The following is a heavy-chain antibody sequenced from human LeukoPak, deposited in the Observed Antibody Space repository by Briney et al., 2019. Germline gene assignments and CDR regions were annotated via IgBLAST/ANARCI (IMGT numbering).Heavy chain of an antibody. J-gene: IGHJ5*02. CDR3: AGHGGIAAAGTGP. CDR2: IIPIFGTA. V-gene: IGHV1-69*13. D-gene: IGHD6-13*01. Sequence: SVKVSCKASGYTFTSYDINWVRQATGQGLEWMGGIIPIFGTANYAQKFQGRVTITADESTSTAYMELSRLRSDDTAVYYCAGHGGIAAAGTGPWGQGTLVTVSS. CDR1: GYTFTSYD.